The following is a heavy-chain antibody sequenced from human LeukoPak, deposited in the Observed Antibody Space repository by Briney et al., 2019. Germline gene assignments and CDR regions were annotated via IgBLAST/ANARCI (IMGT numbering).Heavy chain of an antibody. CDR2: INHNGNVN. J-gene: IGHJ6*02. CDR3: ARGGGLDV. D-gene: IGHD3-16*01. Sequence: PGGSLRLSCAASGFTFSSYWMDWARQAPGKGLEWVASINHNGNVNYCVDSVKGRFTISRDNAKNSPYLQMSNLRAEDTAVYFCARGGGLDVWGQGATVTVS. CDR1: GFTFSSYW. V-gene: IGHV3-7*03.